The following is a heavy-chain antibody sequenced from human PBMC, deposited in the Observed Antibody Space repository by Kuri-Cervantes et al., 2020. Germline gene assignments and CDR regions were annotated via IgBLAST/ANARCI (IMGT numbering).Heavy chain of an antibody. J-gene: IGHJ6*02. CDR3: ARDSRYFDWLRVWAPNYGMDV. V-gene: IGHV1-46*01. Sequence: ASVKVSCKASGGTFTSYYMHWVRQAPGQGLEWMGIINPSGGSTSYAQKFQGRVTMTRDTSTSTVYMELSSLRSEDTAVYYCARDSRYFDWLRVWAPNYGMDVWGQGTTVTVSS. CDR2: INPSGGST. CDR1: GGTFTSYY. D-gene: IGHD3-9*01.